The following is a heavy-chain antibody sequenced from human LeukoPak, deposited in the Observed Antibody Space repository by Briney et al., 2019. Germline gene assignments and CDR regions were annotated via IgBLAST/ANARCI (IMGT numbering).Heavy chain of an antibody. D-gene: IGHD6-6*01. CDR1: GYTFTGYY. Sequence: ASVKVSCKASGYTFTGYYMHWVRQAPGQGLEWMGWINPNSGGTNYAQKFQGRVTMTRDTSISTAYMEPSRLRSDDTAVYYCAAEYSSSSGGVDYWGQGTLVTVSS. J-gene: IGHJ4*02. CDR2: INPNSGGT. CDR3: AAEYSSSSGGVDY. V-gene: IGHV1-2*02.